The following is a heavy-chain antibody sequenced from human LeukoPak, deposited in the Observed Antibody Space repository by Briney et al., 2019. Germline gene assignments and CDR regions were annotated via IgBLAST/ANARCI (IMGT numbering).Heavy chain of an antibody. D-gene: IGHD4-17*01. CDR2: INPNSGGT. CDR1: GYTFTGNY. J-gene: IGHJ5*02. CDR3: ARADYGDLNWFDP. Sequence: EASVKVSCKASGYTFTGNYMHWVRQAPGQGLEWMGWINPNSGGTNYAQKFQGRVTMTRDTSISTAYMELSRLRSDDTAVYYCARADYGDLNWFDPWGQGTLVTVSS. V-gene: IGHV1-2*02.